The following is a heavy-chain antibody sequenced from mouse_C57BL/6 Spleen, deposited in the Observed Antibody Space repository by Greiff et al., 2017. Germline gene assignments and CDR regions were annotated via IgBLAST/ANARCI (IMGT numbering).Heavy chain of an antibody. Sequence: QVQLQQPGAELVKPGASVKMSCKASGYTFTSYWITWVKQRPGQGLEWIGDIYPGSGSTNYNEKFKSKATLTVDTSSSTAYMQLSSLTSEDSAVYYCAGLYGYDEDFDYWGQGTTLTVSS. J-gene: IGHJ2*01. CDR3: AGLYGYDEDFDY. CDR2: IYPGSGST. D-gene: IGHD2-2*01. CDR1: GYTFTSYW. V-gene: IGHV1-55*01.